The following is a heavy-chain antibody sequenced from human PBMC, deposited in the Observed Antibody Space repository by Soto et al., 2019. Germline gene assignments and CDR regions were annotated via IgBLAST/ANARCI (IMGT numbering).Heavy chain of an antibody. CDR3: ARGLPDCSGGSCLGFAYYFDY. V-gene: IGHV4-34*01. Sequence: QVRLQQWGAGLLKPSETLSLTCAVYGGSFSGYYWSWIRQPPGKGPEWIGEVNHSGSTNYNPSLKSRVTISVDTSKNQFSLKLSSVTAADTAVYYCARGLPDCSGGSCLGFAYYFDYWGQGTLVTVSS. CDR2: VNHSGST. D-gene: IGHD2-15*01. J-gene: IGHJ4*02. CDR1: GGSFSGYY.